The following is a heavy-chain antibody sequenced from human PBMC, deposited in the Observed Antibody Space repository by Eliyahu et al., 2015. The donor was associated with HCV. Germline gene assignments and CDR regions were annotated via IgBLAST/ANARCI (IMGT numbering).Heavy chain of an antibody. CDR2: IYYSGST. CDR3: ARAGGIAVAAFDY. Sequence: QVQLQESGPGLVKPSETLSLTCTVSGGSISSYFWSWIRQPPGKGLEWIGYIYYSGSTNYNPSLKSRVTISVDTSKNHFSLKLSSVTAADTAVYYCARAGGIAVAAFDYWGQGTLVTVSS. J-gene: IGHJ4*02. D-gene: IGHD6-19*01. V-gene: IGHV4-59*01. CDR1: GGSISSYF.